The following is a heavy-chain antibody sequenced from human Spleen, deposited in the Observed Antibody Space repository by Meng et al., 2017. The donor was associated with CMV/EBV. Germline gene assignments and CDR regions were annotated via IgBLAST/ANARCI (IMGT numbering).Heavy chain of an antibody. CDR3: AHRGYCSSASCNSYFDY. V-gene: IGHV2-5*01. J-gene: IGHJ4*02. Sequence: SGPTLVKPTQTLTLTCTFSGFSLSTSGVGVGWIRQPPGKALEWLALIYWSDDKRYSPSLKGRLTITRDTSKNQVVLTMSNMDPVDTGTYYCAHRGYCSSASCNSYFDYWGQGTLVTVSS. D-gene: IGHD2-2*02. CDR1: GFSLSTSGVG. CDR2: IYWSDDK.